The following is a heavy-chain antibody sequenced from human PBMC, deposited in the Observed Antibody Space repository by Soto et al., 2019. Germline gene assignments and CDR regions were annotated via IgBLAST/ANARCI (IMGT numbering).Heavy chain of an antibody. D-gene: IGHD4-17*01. CDR1: GSSISSSNW. Sequence: SETLSLTCAVSGSSISSSNWWNWVRQPPGKGLEWIGEISHSGGTNYNPSLKSRVTISVDKSKNQFSLQLSSVTAADTAVYYCARDLAADYGDFGYWGQGTLVTVSS. V-gene: IGHV4-4*02. J-gene: IGHJ4*02. CDR3: ARDLAADYGDFGY. CDR2: ISHSGGT.